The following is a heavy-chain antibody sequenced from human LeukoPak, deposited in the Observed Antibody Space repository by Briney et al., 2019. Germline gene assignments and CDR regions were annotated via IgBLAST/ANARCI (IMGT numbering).Heavy chain of an antibody. CDR1: GFTFSAYD. J-gene: IGHJ3*02. CDR3: ARAGQWFSDAYDI. D-gene: IGHD3-22*01. V-gene: IGHV3-13*01. CDR2: IGTARDT. Sequence: GGSLRLSCVASGFTFSAYDMHWVRQAAGKGLEWVSGIGTARDTHYSDSVKGRLTTSRENAMNSFYLQMNSLTVGDTAVYYCARAGQWFSDAYDIWGQGTMVTVSS.